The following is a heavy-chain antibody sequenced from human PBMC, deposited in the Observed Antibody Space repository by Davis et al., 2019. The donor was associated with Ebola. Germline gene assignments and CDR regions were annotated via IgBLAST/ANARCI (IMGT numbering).Heavy chain of an antibody. D-gene: IGHD3-3*01. J-gene: IGHJ6*02. CDR2: INPNSGDT. V-gene: IGHV1-2*02. CDR3: ARDRLRFLLYYYYYGMDV. CDR1: GYTFTGYY. Sequence: ASVKVSCKASGYTFTGYYMHWVRQAPGQGLEWMGWINPNSGDTNYAQKLQGRVTMTTDTSTSTAYMELRSLRSDDTAVYYCARDRLRFLLYYYYYGMDVWGQGTTVTASS.